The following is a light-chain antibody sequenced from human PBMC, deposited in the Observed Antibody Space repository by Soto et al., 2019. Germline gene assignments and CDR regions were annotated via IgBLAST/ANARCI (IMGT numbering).Light chain of an antibody. Sequence: DIQMTQSPSSVSASVGDRVTITCRASQDIASWLAWYQRKPGKAPNLLIYAASNLQSGVPSRFSGSGSGTEFTLTFSILQPEDCATYYRQQAYSFALTFGHGTKVDVK. J-gene: IGKJ3*01. CDR2: AAS. CDR3: QQAYSFALT. V-gene: IGKV1-12*01. CDR1: QDIASW.